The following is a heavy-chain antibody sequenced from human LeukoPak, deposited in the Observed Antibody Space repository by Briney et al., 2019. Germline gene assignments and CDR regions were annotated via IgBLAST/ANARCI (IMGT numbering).Heavy chain of an antibody. CDR1: GFTFSRYG. CDR3: AKDLDFRHSTLEYYFDY. J-gene: IGHJ4*02. V-gene: IGHV3-33*06. D-gene: IGHD3/OR15-3a*01. Sequence: GGSLRLSCAASGFTFSRYGMHWVRQAPGKGLEWVAVIWYDGSNKYYADSVKGRFTISRDNSKNTLYLQMNSLRAEDTAVYYCAKDLDFRHSTLEYYFDYWGQGTLVTVSS. CDR2: IWYDGSNK.